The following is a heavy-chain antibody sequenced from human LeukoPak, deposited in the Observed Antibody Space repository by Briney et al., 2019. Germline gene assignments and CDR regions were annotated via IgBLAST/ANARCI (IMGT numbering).Heavy chain of an antibody. CDR2: IKSNTDGGKT. V-gene: IGHV3-15*01. Sequence: GGSVRVSCQASGCTFSNSWMSWVRRAPGKGLEWVGRIKSNTDGGKTGYATPVKGRFTISRDDSKNTMYLQMNGLKTEDTAVYYCTTDRGCEQLFYWGKGTPVTVSS. CDR3: TTDRGCEQLFY. J-gene: IGHJ4*02. CDR1: GCTFSNSW. D-gene: IGHD1-1*01.